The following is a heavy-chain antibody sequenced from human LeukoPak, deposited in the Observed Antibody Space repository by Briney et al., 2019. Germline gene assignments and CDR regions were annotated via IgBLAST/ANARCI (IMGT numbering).Heavy chain of an antibody. J-gene: IGHJ4*02. CDR3: ARDYDSTHFFDY. Sequence: GGSLRLSCAASGFTFSTYAIHWVRRAPGKGLEWVAVISFDGSNKFYADSVKGRFTISRDNSKNTLYLQMNSLRAEDTAVYYCARDYDSTHFFDYWGQGTLVTVSS. D-gene: IGHD3-22*01. CDR1: GFTFSTYA. V-gene: IGHV3-30-3*01. CDR2: ISFDGSNK.